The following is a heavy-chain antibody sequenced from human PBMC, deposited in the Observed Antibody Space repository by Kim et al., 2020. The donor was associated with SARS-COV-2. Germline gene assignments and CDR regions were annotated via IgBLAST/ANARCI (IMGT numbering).Heavy chain of an antibody. Sequence: GESLKISCKASGYTFSSDSIGWVRQLPGKGLEWMGIIDPGDSEIRYSPSFQGQVTISADKSISIAYLQWSSLKASDTAMYYCARRSPSGYEDFDYWGQGTLVTVSS. CDR3: ARRSPSGYEDFDY. V-gene: IGHV5-51*01. J-gene: IGHJ4*02. D-gene: IGHD5-12*01. CDR2: IDPGDSEI. CDR1: GYTFSSDS.